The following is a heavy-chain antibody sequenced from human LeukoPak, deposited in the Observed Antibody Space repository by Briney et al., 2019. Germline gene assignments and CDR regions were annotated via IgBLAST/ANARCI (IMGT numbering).Heavy chain of an antibody. CDR2: ISYDGSNK. CDR3: ARDRFNSNGWYWYIDY. Sequence: PGGSLRLSCAASGFTFSNYAMNWVRQAPGKGLEWVAVISYDGSNKYYTDSVKGRFTISRDNSKNTLYMEMNSLGGEDTAVYYCARDRFNSNGWYWYIDYWGQGTLVTVSS. V-gene: IGHV3-30-3*01. J-gene: IGHJ4*02. CDR1: GFTFSNYA. D-gene: IGHD6-19*01.